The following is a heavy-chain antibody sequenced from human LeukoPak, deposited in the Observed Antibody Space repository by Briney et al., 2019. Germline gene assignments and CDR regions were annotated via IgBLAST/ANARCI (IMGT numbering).Heavy chain of an antibody. CDR1: GYTFTGYY. D-gene: IGHD3-10*01. Sequence: ASVKVSCKASGYTFTGYYMHWVRQAPGQGLEWMGWINPNSGGTNYAQKFQGWVTMTRDTSITTAYMELSSLTSDDTAVYYCATGAQYGLRGVAYFYYMHVWGTGTTVTVSS. CDR3: ATGAQYGLRGVAYFYYMHV. V-gene: IGHV1-2*04. CDR2: INPNSGGT. J-gene: IGHJ6*03.